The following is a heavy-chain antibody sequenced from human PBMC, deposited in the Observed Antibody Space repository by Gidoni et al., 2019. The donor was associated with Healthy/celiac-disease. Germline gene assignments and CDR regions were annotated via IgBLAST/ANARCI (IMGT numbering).Heavy chain of an antibody. CDR2: IYHSGST. J-gene: IGHJ3*02. V-gene: IGHV4-4*02. D-gene: IGHD6-13*01. CDR1: GGSICSSNW. CDR3: ASYAIIAEALRAFDI. Sequence: QVQLQESGPGLVKPSGTLSPTRAVSGGSICSSNWSRWVRQPPGKGLEWIGEIYHSGSTNYNPSLKSRVTISVDKSKNQFSLKLSSVTAEDTAVYYCASYAIIAEALRAFDIWGQGTMVTVSS.